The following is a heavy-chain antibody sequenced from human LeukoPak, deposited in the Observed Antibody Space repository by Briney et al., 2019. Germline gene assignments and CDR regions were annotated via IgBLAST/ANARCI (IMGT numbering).Heavy chain of an antibody. Sequence: PSETLSLTCTVSGYSISSGYYWGWIRPPPGKGLEWIGSIYHSGSTYYNPSLKSRVTISVDTPKNQFSLKLSSVTAADTAVYYCARVAQEVWFGELLDYWGQGTLVTVSS. CDR1: GYSISSGYY. CDR2: IYHSGST. D-gene: IGHD3-10*01. J-gene: IGHJ4*02. CDR3: ARVAQEVWFGELLDY. V-gene: IGHV4-38-2*02.